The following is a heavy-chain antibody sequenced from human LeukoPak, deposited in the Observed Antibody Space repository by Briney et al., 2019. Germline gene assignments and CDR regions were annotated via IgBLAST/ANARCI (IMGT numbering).Heavy chain of an antibody. J-gene: IGHJ4*02. Sequence: PGGSLRLSCAASGFTVSRSYMTWVRQTPGKGLEWVSVIYSGGSTYYADSVKSRFTISRDNSKNTLYLQMNSLRAEDTAVYYCARVRAAYDSSGYWDYWGQGTLVTVSS. V-gene: IGHV3-53*01. CDR2: IYSGGST. CDR1: GFTVSRSY. CDR3: ARVRAAYDSSGYWDY. D-gene: IGHD3-22*01.